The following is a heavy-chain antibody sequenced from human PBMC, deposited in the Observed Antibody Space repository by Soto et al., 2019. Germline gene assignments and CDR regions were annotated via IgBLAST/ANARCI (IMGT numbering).Heavy chain of an antibody. CDR3: ARELPYGDYLRTYYYYYMDV. CDR1: GGSFRGYY. J-gene: IGHJ6*03. D-gene: IGHD4-17*01. CDR2: INHSGST. V-gene: IGHV4-34*01. Sequence: SETLSLTCAVYGGSFRGYYRSWIRQPPGKGLEWIGEINHSGSTNYNPSLKSRVTISVDTSKNQFSLKLSSVTAADTAVYYCARELPYGDYLRTYYYYYMDVWGKGTTVTVSS.